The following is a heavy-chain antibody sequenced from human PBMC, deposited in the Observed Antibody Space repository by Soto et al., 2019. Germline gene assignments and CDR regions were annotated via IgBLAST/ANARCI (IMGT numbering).Heavy chain of an antibody. D-gene: IGHD3-10*01. J-gene: IGHJ4*02. CDR3: AGDGSGSYYHFDY. Sequence: QVQLQESGPGLVKPSQTLSLTCTVSGGSLSSGDYYWNWIRQHPGKGLEWIGYIYSSGSTYYNPSLKSRVTISLDTSKTQFSLKLGSVTAADTAVYYCAGDGSGSYYHFDYWGQGTLVTVSS. CDR2: IYSSGST. CDR1: GGSLSSGDYY. V-gene: IGHV4-31*03.